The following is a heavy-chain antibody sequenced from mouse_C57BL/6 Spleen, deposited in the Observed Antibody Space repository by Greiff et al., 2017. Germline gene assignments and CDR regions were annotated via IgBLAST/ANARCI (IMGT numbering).Heavy chain of an antibody. J-gene: IGHJ1*03. D-gene: IGHD2-4*01. Sequence: VQLQQPGAELVMPGASVKLSCKASGYTFTSYWMHWVKQRPGQGLEWIGEIDPSDSYTNYNQKFKGKSTLTVDKSSSTAYMQLSSLTSEDSAVYYCARRGIYYDYEGYFDVWGTGTTVTVSS. CDR3: ARRGIYYDYEGYFDV. CDR1: GYTFTSYW. V-gene: IGHV1-69*01. CDR2: IDPSDSYT.